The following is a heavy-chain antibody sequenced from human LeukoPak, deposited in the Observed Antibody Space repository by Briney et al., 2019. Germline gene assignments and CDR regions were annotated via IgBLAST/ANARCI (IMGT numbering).Heavy chain of an antibody. V-gene: IGHV5-51*01. Sequence: HGESLKISCKGSGYSFTSYWIGWVRQMPGKGLEWMGIIYPGDSDTRYSPSFQGQVTISADKSISTAYLQWSSLKASDTAMYYCASQRAPMVRGNDAFDIWGQGTMVTVSS. CDR1: GYSFTSYW. D-gene: IGHD3-10*01. J-gene: IGHJ3*02. CDR2: IYPGDSDT. CDR3: ASQRAPMVRGNDAFDI.